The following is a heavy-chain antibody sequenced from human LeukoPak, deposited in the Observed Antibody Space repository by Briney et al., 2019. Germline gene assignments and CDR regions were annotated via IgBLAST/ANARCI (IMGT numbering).Heavy chain of an antibody. CDR1: GFTVSSNY. CDR2: IYSGGST. CDR3: ARDRYYYGSGSYSDY. J-gene: IGHJ4*02. V-gene: IGHV3-66*01. Sequence: PGGSLRPACAASGFTVSSNYMSWVRQAPGKGLEWVSVIYSGGSTYYADSVKGRFTISRDNSKNTLYLQMNSLRAEDTAVYYCARDRYYYGSGSYSDYWGQGTLVTVSS. D-gene: IGHD3-10*01.